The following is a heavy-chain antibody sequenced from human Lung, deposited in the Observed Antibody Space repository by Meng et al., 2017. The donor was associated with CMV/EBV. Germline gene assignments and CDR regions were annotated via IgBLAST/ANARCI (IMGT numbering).Heavy chain of an antibody. J-gene: IGHJ4*02. D-gene: IGHD2-2*01. CDR3: LRDYQTI. V-gene: IGHV3-7*01. Sequence: ESXKISCEDSGFTFSDQWMSWVRQAPGKGLEWVGRISKSGVDTYYADSVRGRFSISRDNVRGSLFLQMNSLRLEDSGVYFCLRDYQTIWGQGTLVTVSS. CDR2: ISKSGVDT. CDR1: GFTFSDQW.